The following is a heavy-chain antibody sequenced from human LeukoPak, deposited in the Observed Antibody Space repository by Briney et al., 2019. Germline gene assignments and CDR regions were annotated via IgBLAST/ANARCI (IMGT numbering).Heavy chain of an antibody. D-gene: IGHD4-11*01. Sequence: SETLSLTCTVSGGSISSYHWSWIRQPPGKGLEWIGYIYYTGSTNYNPSHKSRVSMSVDTSKNQFSLKLSSVTAADTAVYYCARGTVTTSGPFDYWGQGTLVTVSS. V-gene: IGHV4-59*01. CDR2: IYYTGST. CDR3: ARGTVTTSGPFDY. J-gene: IGHJ4*02. CDR1: GGSISSYH.